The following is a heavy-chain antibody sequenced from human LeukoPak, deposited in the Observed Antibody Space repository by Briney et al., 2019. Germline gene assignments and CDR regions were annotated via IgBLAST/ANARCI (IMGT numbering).Heavy chain of an antibody. V-gene: IGHV4-34*01. CDR2: INHNGST. J-gene: IGHJ4*02. CDR1: GGSFSGYY. Sequence: SETLSLTCAVYGGSFSGYYWSWIRQPPGKGLEWIGEINHNGSTNYNPSLKSRVTISVDTSKNQFSLKLSSVTAADTAVYYCARRGYGDYVRWGQGTLVTVSS. CDR3: ARRGYGDYVR. D-gene: IGHD4-17*01.